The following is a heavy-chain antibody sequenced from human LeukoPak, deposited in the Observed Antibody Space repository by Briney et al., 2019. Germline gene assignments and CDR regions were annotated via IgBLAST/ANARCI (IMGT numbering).Heavy chain of an antibody. CDR3: ARDNSSGWYGY. CDR1: GGSISSYY. CDR2: IYYSGST. V-gene: IGHV4-59*01. J-gene: IGHJ4*02. D-gene: IGHD6-19*01. Sequence: SQTLSLTCTVSGGSISSYYWSWIRQPPGKGLEWIGYIYYSGSTNYNPSLKSRVTISVDTSKNQFSLKLSSVTAADTAVYYSARDNSSGWYGYWGQGTLVTVSS.